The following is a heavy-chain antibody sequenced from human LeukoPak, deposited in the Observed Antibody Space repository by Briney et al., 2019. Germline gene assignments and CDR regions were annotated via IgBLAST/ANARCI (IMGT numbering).Heavy chain of an antibody. J-gene: IGHJ5*02. CDR1: GFTFSIYS. D-gene: IGHD6-13*01. CDR2: ISSSSSYI. CDR3: AREKRSGAAAADR. Sequence: PGGSLRLSCAASGFTFSIYSMNCVRQARGKGLEWVSSISSSSSYIYYADSVKGRFTISRDNAKNSLYLQMNSLRAEDTAVYYCAREKRSGAAAADRWGQGTLVTVSS. V-gene: IGHV3-21*01.